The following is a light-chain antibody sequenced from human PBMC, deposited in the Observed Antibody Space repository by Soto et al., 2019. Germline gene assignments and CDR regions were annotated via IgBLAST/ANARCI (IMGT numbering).Light chain of an antibody. CDR2: EGS. CDR1: SSDVGSYNL. Sequence: QSVLTQPASVSGSPGQSITNSCTGASSDVGSYNLVSWYQQHPGKAPKLMIYEGSKRPSGVSNRFSGSKSGNTASLTISGLQAEDEADYYCCSYAGSSTFVFGGGTKVTVL. CDR3: CSYAGSSTFV. V-gene: IGLV2-23*03. J-gene: IGLJ2*01.